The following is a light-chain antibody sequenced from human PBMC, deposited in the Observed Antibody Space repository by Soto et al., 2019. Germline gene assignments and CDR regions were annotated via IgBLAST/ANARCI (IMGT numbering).Light chain of an antibody. CDR3: AAWDDSLNGPDWV. Sequence: QSVLTQPPSASGTPGQRVAISCSGSSSNIGGNTVNRYQQLPGTAPKLLIYSNNQRPSGVPDRFSGSKSGTSASLAISGLRSEDEADYYCAAWDDSLNGPDWVFGGGTQLTVL. CDR1: SSNIGGNT. V-gene: IGLV1-44*01. J-gene: IGLJ3*02. CDR2: SNN.